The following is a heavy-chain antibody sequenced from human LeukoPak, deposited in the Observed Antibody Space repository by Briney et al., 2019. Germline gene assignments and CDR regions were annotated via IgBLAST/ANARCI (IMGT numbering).Heavy chain of an antibody. CDR2: IKQDGSEK. D-gene: IGHD3-9*01. Sequence: GSLRLSCAASGFTFGSYWMSWVRQAPGKGLEWVANIKQDGSEKYYVDSVKGRFTISRDNAKNSLYLQMNSLRAEDTAVYYCARDLPNYDILTGYRWFDPWGQGTLVTVSS. J-gene: IGHJ5*02. CDR3: ARDLPNYDILTGYRWFDP. V-gene: IGHV3-7*03. CDR1: GFTFGSYW.